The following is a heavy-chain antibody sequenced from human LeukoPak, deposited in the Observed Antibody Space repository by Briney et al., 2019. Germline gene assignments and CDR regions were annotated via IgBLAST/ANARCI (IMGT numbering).Heavy chain of an antibody. V-gene: IGHV1-69*04. Sequence: ASVKVSCKASGGTFSSYAISWVRQAPGQGLEWMGRIIPILGIANYAQKFQGRVTITADKSTSTAYMELSNLRSEDTAVYYCAREARTLYYYDSSGYYCRRFDPWGQGTLVTVSS. CDR1: GGTFSSYA. D-gene: IGHD3-22*01. CDR3: AREARTLYYYDSSGYYCRRFDP. J-gene: IGHJ5*02. CDR2: IIPILGIA.